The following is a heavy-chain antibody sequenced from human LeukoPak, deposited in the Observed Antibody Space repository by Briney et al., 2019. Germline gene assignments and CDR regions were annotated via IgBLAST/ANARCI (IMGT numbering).Heavy chain of an antibody. CDR3: ARRYSNGWYFVFDI. J-gene: IGHJ3*02. CDR1: GFTFSDYY. CDR2: TCSGSSYT. D-gene: IGHD6-19*01. Sequence: GGSLRLSCAASGFTFSDYYMSWIRQAPGKGLEWVSYTCSGSSYTNYADSVKGRFTISRDNAKNSLYLQMNSLRAEDTAVYYCARRYSNGWYFVFDIWGQGTMVTVSS. V-gene: IGHV3-11*06.